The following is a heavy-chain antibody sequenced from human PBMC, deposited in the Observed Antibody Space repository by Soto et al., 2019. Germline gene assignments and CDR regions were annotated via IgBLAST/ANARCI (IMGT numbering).Heavy chain of an antibody. J-gene: IGHJ6*02. CDR1: GFTFSSYA. V-gene: IGHV3-30-3*01. D-gene: IGHD2-2*03. CDR2: ISYDGSNK. CDR3: ARDFLDIVVVPAAIQRYGMDV. Sequence: TGGSLRLSCAASGFTFSSYAMHWVRQAPGKGLEWVAVISYDGSNKYYADSVKGRFTISRDNSKNTLYLQMNSLRAEDTAVYYCARDFLDIVVVPAAIQRYGMDVWGQGTTVTVSS.